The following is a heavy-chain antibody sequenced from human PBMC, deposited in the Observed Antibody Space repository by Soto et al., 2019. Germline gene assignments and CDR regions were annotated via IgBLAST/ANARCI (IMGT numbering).Heavy chain of an antibody. V-gene: IGHV3-74*01. CDR2: ITSEGTYT. CDR3: AGGGIAVAAGMDV. CDR1: GFTFTNYW. J-gene: IGHJ6*02. D-gene: IGHD6-19*01. Sequence: GGSLRLSCAASGFTFTNYWMHWVRQAPGKGLVRVSRITSEGTYTSYADSVKGRFTISRDNAKNTLFLQMNSLRVEDTAVYYCAGGGIAVAAGMDVWGQGTTVTVSS.